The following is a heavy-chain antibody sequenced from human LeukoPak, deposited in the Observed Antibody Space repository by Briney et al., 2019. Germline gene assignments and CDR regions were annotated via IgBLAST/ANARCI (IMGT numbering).Heavy chain of an antibody. CDR2: ISWNSGSI. J-gene: IGHJ4*02. CDR3: AKDLGTTVVTPIFDY. CDR1: GFTFDDYA. D-gene: IGHD4-23*01. V-gene: IGHV3-9*01. Sequence: GGSLRLSCAASGFTFDDYAMHWVRQAPGKGLEWVSGISWNSGSIGYADSVKDRFTISRDNAKNSLYLQMNSLRAEDTALYYCAKDLGTTVVTPIFDYWGQGTLVTVSS.